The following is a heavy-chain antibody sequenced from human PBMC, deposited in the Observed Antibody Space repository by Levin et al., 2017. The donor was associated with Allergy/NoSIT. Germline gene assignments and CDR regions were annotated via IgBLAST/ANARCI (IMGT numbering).Heavy chain of an antibody. V-gene: IGHV4-4*02. J-gene: IGHJ5*02. CDR3: ARVDTMAAAPES. D-gene: IGHD5-24*01. CDR1: GDSITGSDW. Sequence: SQTLSLTCAVSGDSITGSDWWTWVRQPPGKGLEWIGEVFHSGIANYNPSLESRVIMSVDKSKNLFSLRLSSVTAADTAVYYCARVDTMAAAPESWGQGVLVTVSS. CDR2: VFHSGIA.